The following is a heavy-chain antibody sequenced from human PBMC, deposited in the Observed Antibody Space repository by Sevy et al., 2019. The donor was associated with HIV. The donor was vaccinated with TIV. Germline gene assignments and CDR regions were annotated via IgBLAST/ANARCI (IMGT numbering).Heavy chain of an antibody. Sequence: SETLSLTCTVSGGSVSSGSYYWSWIRQPPGKGLGWIGYIYYSGSTNYNPSLKSRVTISVDTSKNQFSLKLSSVTAVDTAVYYCARDGGQLGFFDYWGQGTLVTVSS. J-gene: IGHJ4*02. CDR3: ARDGGQLGFFDY. CDR2: IYYSGST. CDR1: GGSVSSGSYY. V-gene: IGHV4-61*01. D-gene: IGHD6-6*01.